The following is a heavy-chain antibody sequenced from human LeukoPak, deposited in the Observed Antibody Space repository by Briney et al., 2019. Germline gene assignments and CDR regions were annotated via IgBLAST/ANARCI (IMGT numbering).Heavy chain of an antibody. V-gene: IGHV4-4*09. Sequence: SETLSHTCTVSGGSNNNYYWCWMQQPPPKGLAWIGYIYTSGSTNYNPSLKSRVTISVDTSKNQFSLKLSSVTAADTAVYYCARSSSWCRVYFDYWGQGTLVTVSS. D-gene: IGHD6-13*01. CDR1: GGSNNNYY. CDR2: IYTSGST. CDR3: ARSSSWCRVYFDY. J-gene: IGHJ4*02.